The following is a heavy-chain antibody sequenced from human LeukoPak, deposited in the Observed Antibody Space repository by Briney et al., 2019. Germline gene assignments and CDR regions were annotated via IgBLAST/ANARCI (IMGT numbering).Heavy chain of an antibody. D-gene: IGHD4-11*01. Sequence: PGRSLRLSCAASGFTFSSYDMHWVRQAPGKGLEWVAVIWYDGSNKYYADSVKGRFTISRDNSKNTLYLQMNSLRAEDTAVYYCAKDAKVPYSNYVNWFDPWGQGTLVTVSS. CDR3: AKDAKVPYSNYVNWFDP. V-gene: IGHV3-33*06. J-gene: IGHJ5*02. CDR1: GFTFSSYD. CDR2: IWYDGSNK.